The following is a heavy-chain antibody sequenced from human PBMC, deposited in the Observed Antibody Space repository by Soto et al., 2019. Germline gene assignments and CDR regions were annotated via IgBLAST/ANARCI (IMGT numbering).Heavy chain of an antibody. CDR2: ISYDGSNK. D-gene: IGHD5-12*01. Sequence: GGSLRLSCAASGFMFSSYGMHWVRQAPGKGLEWVAVISYDGSNKYYADSVKGRFTISRDNSKKTLYLQMNSLRAEDTAVYYCAKGSLAGSSNWFDPWGQGTLVTVSS. CDR1: GFMFSSYG. CDR3: AKGSLAGSSNWFDP. V-gene: IGHV3-30*18. J-gene: IGHJ5*02.